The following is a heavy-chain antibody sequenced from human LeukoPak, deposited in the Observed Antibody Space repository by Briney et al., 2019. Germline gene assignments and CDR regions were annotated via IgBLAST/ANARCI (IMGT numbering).Heavy chain of an antibody. V-gene: IGHV3-23*01. J-gene: IGHJ4*02. CDR1: GFTFSSYA. CDR3: AKAGTAMDYFDH. D-gene: IGHD5-18*01. Sequence: GGSLRLSCAASGFTFSSYAMSWVRQPAGKGLEWVSAIRGSGGSTYYADFVNGRFTISRDNSKNTLHLQMNSLRAEDTAVYYCAKAGTAMDYFDHWGRGTLVTVSS. CDR2: IRGSGGST.